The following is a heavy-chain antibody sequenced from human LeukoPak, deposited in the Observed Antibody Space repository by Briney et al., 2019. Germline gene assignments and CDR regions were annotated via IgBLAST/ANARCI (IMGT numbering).Heavy chain of an antibody. J-gene: IGHJ6*03. Sequence: PSETLSLTCTVSGDSISSYYCSWIRQAPGKGLEWVSYISSSGSTIYYADSVKGRFTISRDNAKNSLYLQMNSLRAEDTAVYYCARENYGDYSLYYYYYMDVWGKGTTVTISS. CDR2: ISSSGSTI. CDR3: ARENYGDYSLYYYYYMDV. V-gene: IGHV3-11*01. D-gene: IGHD4-17*01. CDR1: GDSISSYY.